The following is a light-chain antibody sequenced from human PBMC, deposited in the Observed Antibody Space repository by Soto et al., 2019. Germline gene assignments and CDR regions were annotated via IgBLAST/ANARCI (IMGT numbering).Light chain of an antibody. V-gene: IGLV2-14*01. Sequence: QSVLTQPASVSGSPGQSITISCTGTSSDVGGYNYVSWYQQHPGKAPKLMIYEVSNRPSGVPDRFSGSKSGTSASLAITGLQAEDEADYYCQSYDSSLNVVFGGGTKVTVL. CDR3: QSYDSSLNVV. CDR2: EVS. CDR1: SSDVGGYNY. J-gene: IGLJ2*01.